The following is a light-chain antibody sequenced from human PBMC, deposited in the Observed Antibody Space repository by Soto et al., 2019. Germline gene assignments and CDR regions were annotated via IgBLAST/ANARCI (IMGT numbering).Light chain of an antibody. V-gene: IGKV3-11*01. CDR2: DAS. J-gene: IGKJ1*01. Sequence: EIVLTQSPATLSLSPGERATLSCRASQSINRHLAWYRQKPGQAPRLLIYDASNRATGIPARFSGSGSGTDFILTISSLEPEDFAVYYCHQYGTSPQTFGQGTKVDIK. CDR1: QSINRH. CDR3: HQYGTSPQT.